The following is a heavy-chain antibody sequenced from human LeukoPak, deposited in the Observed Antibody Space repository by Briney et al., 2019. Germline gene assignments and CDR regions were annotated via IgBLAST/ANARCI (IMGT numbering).Heavy chain of an antibody. CDR3: AKDAFLEWLLGDYFDY. V-gene: IGHV3-64*04. CDR1: GFTFSNAW. Sequence: GGSLRLSCAASGFTFSNAWMNWVRQAPGKGLEFVSHISSNGATTYYADSVKGRFTISRDNSKNTLYLQMNSLRAEDTAVYYCAKDAFLEWLLGDYFDYWGQGTLVTVSS. D-gene: IGHD3-3*02. J-gene: IGHJ4*02. CDR2: ISSNGATT.